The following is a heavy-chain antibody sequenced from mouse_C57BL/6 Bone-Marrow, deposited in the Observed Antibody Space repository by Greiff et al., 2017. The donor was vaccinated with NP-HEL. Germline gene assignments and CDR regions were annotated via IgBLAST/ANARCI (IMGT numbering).Heavy chain of an antibody. V-gene: IGHV5-12*01. CDR3: ARHPYDGDAMDY. CDR2: ISNGGGST. J-gene: IGHJ4*01. CDR1: GFTFSDYY. Sequence: EVKLVESGGGLVQPGGSLKLSCAASGFTFSDYYMYWVRQTPEKRLEWVAYISNGGGSTYYPDTVKGRFTISRDNAKNTLYLQMSRLKSEDTAMDYCARHPYDGDAMDYWGQGTSVTVSS. D-gene: IGHD2-3*01.